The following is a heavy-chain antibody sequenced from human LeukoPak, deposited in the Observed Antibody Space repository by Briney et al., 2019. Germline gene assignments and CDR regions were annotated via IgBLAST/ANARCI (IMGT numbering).Heavy chain of an antibody. CDR1: GFTFSSYE. Sequence: PGGSLRLSCAASGFTFSSYEMNWVRQAPGKGLEWVSYISSSGSTIYYADSVKGRFTISRDNAKNSLYLEMNSLRAEDTAVYYCARDEDTVLTRGYYYYMDVWGKGTTVTVSS. V-gene: IGHV3-48*03. D-gene: IGHD4-23*01. CDR2: ISSSGSTI. J-gene: IGHJ6*03. CDR3: ARDEDTVLTRGYYYYMDV.